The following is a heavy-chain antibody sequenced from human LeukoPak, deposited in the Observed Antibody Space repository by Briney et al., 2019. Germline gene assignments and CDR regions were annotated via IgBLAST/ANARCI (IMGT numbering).Heavy chain of an antibody. J-gene: IGHJ4*02. V-gene: IGHV3-23*01. CDR1: GFTFSSYA. CDR2: ISGSGGST. D-gene: IGHD1-14*01. CDR3: ATVRDRTHLFTGR. Sequence: GGSLRLSCAASGFTFSSYAMSWVRQAPGKGLEWVSAISGSGGSTYYADSVKGWFTISRDNSKNTLYLQMNSLKTEDTAVYYCATVRDRTHLFTGRWGQGTLVTVSS.